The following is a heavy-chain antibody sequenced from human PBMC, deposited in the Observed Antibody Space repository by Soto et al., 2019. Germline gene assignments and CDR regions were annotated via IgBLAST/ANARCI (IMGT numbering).Heavy chain of an antibody. CDR1: GFTFSSYG. D-gene: IGHD6-13*01. Sequence: GGSLRLSCAASGFTFSSYGMHWVRQAPGKGLEWVAVISYDGSNKYYADSVKGRFTISRDNSKNTLYLQMNSLRAEDTAGYYCAKVLLDRHPEAAPNLDPGGQGTLATAPS. CDR2: ISYDGSNK. V-gene: IGHV3-30*18. J-gene: IGHJ5*02. CDR3: AKVLLDRHPEAAPNLDP.